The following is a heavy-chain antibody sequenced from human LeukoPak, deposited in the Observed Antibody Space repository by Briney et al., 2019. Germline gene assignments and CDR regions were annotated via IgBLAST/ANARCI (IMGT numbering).Heavy chain of an antibody. J-gene: IGHJ5*02. V-gene: IGHV3-30*18. CDR3: AKDGLDP. CDR2: ISYDGSNK. CDR1: GFTVSSDG. Sequence: GSSLRLSCAPSGFTVSSDGMHWVRHAPGKGLEWVAVISYDGSNKYYADSVKGRFTIPRDNSKNTLYLQMTSLRAEDTAAYYCAKDGLDPWGQGTLVTVSS.